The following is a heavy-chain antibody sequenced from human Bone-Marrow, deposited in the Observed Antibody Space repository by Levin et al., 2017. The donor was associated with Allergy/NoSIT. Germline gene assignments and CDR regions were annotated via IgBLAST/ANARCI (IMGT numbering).Heavy chain of an antibody. J-gene: IGHJ3*01. V-gene: IGHV3-7*03. Sequence: PGGSLRLSCAASGFTFRDYWMTWARQTPGRGLEWVASINEDGSQKNYLDSVKGRFTISRDNAKDSVDLQMDYLRDDDTALYYCARHLRGDSAYDAFDVWGHGTMVTFSS. D-gene: IGHD5-12*01. CDR1: GFTFRDYW. CDR2: INEDGSQK. CDR3: ARHLRGDSAYDAFDV.